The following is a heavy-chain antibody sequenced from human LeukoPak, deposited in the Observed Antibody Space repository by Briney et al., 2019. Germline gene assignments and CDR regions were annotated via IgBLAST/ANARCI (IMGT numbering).Heavy chain of an antibody. CDR1: GYTFTNYG. V-gene: IGHV1-18*01. CDR3: AKDGYNSYALHY. J-gene: IGHJ4*02. Sequence: GASVKVSCKASGYTFTNYGINWVRQAPGQGLEWMGWISDKNDNTNYAPNVQGRVTMTTDTSTSTAYMELRSLRSDDTAVYYCAKDGYNSYALHYWGQGTLVTVSS. CDR2: ISDKNDNT. D-gene: IGHD5-24*01.